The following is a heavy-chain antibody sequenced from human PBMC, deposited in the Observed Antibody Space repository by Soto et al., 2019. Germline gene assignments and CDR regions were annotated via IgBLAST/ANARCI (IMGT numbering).Heavy chain of an antibody. CDR3: ARYSGTYYVY. CDR1: GGSISSYY. J-gene: IGHJ4*02. Sequence: LETLSLTCTVSGGSISSYYWSWIRQPPGKGLEWIGFISYSGSTSYNPSLKSRVTISVDTSKNQFSLNLSSVTAADTAVYYCARYSGTYYVYWGQGTLVTVSS. CDR2: ISYSGST. V-gene: IGHV4-59*01. D-gene: IGHD1-26*01.